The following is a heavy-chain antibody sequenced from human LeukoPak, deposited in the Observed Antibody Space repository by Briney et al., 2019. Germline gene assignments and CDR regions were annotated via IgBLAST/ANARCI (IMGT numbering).Heavy chain of an antibody. J-gene: IGHJ6*02. V-gene: IGHV4-34*01. Sequence: SETLSLTCAVYGGSFSNYYWSWIRQPPGKGLEWIGEINHSGSTNYNPSLKSRVTISVDTSKNQFSLKLSSVTAADTAVYYCARYSDYYYYYGMDVWGQGTTVTVSS. CDR2: INHSGST. CDR3: ARYSDYYYYYGMDV. D-gene: IGHD1-26*01. CDR1: GGSFSNYY.